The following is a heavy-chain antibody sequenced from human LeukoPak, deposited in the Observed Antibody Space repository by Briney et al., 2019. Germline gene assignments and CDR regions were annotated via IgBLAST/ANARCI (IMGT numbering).Heavy chain of an antibody. CDR3: ARDRTSLSDPIVHDY. CDR2: IIPIVDIG. V-gene: IGHV1-69*04. Sequence: GASVKVSCKASGGTFNTFAISWVRQAPGQGLEWMGRIIPIVDIGKTAQKFQGRVTMTTDTSTTTAYMELRSLRSDDTAVYYCARDRTSLSDPIVHDYWGQGTLVTVSS. D-gene: IGHD2/OR15-2a*01. J-gene: IGHJ4*02. CDR1: GGTFNTFA.